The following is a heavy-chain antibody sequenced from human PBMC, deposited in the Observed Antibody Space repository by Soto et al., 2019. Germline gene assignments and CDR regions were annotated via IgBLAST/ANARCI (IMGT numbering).Heavy chain of an antibody. Sequence: LETLSLTCTASGGSISSYYWSWIRQPPGKGLEWIGYIYYSGSTNYNPSLKSRVTISVDTSKNQFSLKLSSVTAAGTAVYYCARGGSYSRWSLAFDPWGQGTLVTVSS. CDR3: ARGGSYSRWSLAFDP. CDR1: GGSISSYY. D-gene: IGHD6-6*01. J-gene: IGHJ5*02. CDR2: IYYSGST. V-gene: IGHV4-59*01.